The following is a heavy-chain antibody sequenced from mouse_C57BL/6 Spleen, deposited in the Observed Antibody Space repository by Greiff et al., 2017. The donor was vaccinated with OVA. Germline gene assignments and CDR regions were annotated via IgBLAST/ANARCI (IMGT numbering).Heavy chain of an antibody. V-gene: IGHV1-18*01. J-gene: IGHJ2*01. CDR1: GYTFTDYN. D-gene: IGHD1-1*01. CDR3: ARGADYYGSSYEGNYFDY. CDR2: INPNNGGT. Sequence: VQLQQSGPELVKPGASVKIPCKASGYTFTDYNMDWVKQSHGKSLEWIGDINPNNGGTIYNQKFKGKATLTVDKSSSTAYMELRSLTSEDTAVYYCARGADYYGSSYEGNYFDYWGQGTTLTVSS.